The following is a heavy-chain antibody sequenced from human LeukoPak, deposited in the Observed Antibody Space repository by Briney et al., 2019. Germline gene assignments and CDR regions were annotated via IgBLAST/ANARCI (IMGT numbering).Heavy chain of an antibody. Sequence: SETLSLTCTVSGGSISSYYWSWIRQPPGKGLEWIGYIYYSGSTNYNPSLKSRVTISVDTSKNQFSLKLSSVTAADTAVYYCARHVSLVLPRTSSWFDPWGQGTLVTVSS. CDR3: ARHVSLVLPRTSSWFDP. D-gene: IGHD3-10*01. CDR1: GGSISSYY. J-gene: IGHJ5*02. V-gene: IGHV4-59*08. CDR2: IYYSGST.